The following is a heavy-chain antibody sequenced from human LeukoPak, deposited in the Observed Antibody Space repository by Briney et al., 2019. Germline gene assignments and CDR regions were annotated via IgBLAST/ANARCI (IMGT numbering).Heavy chain of an antibody. D-gene: IGHD2/OR15-2a*01. Sequence: PGGSLRLSCAASGFTFSSYDMPWVRQATGKGLEWVSAIGTAGDTYYPGSVKGRFTISRENAKNSLYLQMNSLRAGDTAVYYCAREGLLNAFDIWGQGTMVTVSS. CDR2: IGTAGDT. V-gene: IGHV3-13*01. CDR1: GFTFSSYD. J-gene: IGHJ3*02. CDR3: AREGLLNAFDI.